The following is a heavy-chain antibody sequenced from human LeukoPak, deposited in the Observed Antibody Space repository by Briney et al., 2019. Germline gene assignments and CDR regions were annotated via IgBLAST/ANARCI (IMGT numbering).Heavy chain of an antibody. V-gene: IGHV4-59*08. Sequence: SETLSLTCTVSGDSITNYYWSWIRQPPGKGLEWIGYIYYSGSTNYNPSLKSRVTMSVDSSKKHFSLKLRSVTAADTAVYYCARSYSTSWYYYGLDVWGQGTTVTVSS. D-gene: IGHD6-13*01. CDR3: ARSYSTSWYYYGLDV. CDR1: GDSITNYY. J-gene: IGHJ6*02. CDR2: IYYSGST.